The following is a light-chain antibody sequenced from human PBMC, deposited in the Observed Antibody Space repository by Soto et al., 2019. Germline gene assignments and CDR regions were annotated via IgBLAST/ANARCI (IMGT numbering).Light chain of an antibody. CDR2: EGS. Sequence: ALTQPASVSGSPGQSITISCTGTSSDVGSYNLVSWYQHHPGKAPKLMIYEGSKRPSGVSNRFSGSKSGNTASLTISGLQAEDEADYYCCSYAGSSTYVFGTGTKVTVL. J-gene: IGLJ1*01. CDR3: CSYAGSSTYV. V-gene: IGLV2-23*01. CDR1: SSDVGSYNL.